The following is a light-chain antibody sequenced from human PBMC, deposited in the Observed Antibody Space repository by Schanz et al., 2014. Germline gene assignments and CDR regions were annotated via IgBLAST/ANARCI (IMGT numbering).Light chain of an antibody. Sequence: QLVLTQSPSASASLGASVRLTCTLSSGHSNYAIAWHQQQPEKGPRYLMKVKSDGSHSKGDGIPDRFSGSSSGADRYLTISNLQSEDEAVYYCQTWGTGIRVFGGGTKLTVL. J-gene: IGLJ2*01. CDR1: SGHSNYA. CDR2: VKSDGSH. V-gene: IGLV4-69*01. CDR3: QTWGTGIRV.